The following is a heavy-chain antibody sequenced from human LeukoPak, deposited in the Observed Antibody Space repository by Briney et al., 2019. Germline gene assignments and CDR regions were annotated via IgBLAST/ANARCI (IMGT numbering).Heavy chain of an antibody. CDR1: GFTFSSYW. D-gene: IGHD6-13*01. J-gene: IGHJ4*02. CDR3: AKVTSSWYAGNLDY. Sequence: GGSLRLSCAASGFTFSSYWMSWVRQAPGKGLEWVANIKQDGSEKYYVDSVKGRFTISRDNSKNTLYLQMNSLRAEDTAVYYCAKVTSSWYAGNLDYWGQGTLVTVSS. V-gene: IGHV3-7*03. CDR2: IKQDGSEK.